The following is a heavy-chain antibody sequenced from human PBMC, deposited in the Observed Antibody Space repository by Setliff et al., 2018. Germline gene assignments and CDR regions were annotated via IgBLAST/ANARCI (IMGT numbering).Heavy chain of an antibody. J-gene: IGHJ4*02. CDR1: GGSISSSSYY. Sequence: SETLSLTCTVSGGSISSSSYYWGWIRQPPGKGLEWIGSIYYSGSTYYNPSLKSRVTISVDTSKNQFSLKLSSVTAAGTAVYYCARYQGWRLIGYGIDYWGQGTLVTVSS. CDR2: IYYSGST. CDR3: ARYQGWRLIGYGIDY. D-gene: IGHD2-8*01. V-gene: IGHV4-39*01.